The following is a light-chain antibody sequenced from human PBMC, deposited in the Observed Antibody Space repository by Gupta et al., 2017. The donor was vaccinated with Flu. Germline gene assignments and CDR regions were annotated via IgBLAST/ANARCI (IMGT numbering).Light chain of an antibody. CDR2: YKSDSDK. CDR1: SGINVGTYR. V-gene: IGLV5-45*03. Sequence: QAVLTQPSSLSASPGASASLTCTLRSGINVGTYRIYWYQQKPGSPPQYLLSYKSDSDKEQGSGVPSRFSGSKDASANAGILLISGLQAEDEDDYYCMIWHSSAWVFGGGTKLTVL. J-gene: IGLJ3*02. CDR3: MIWHSSAWV.